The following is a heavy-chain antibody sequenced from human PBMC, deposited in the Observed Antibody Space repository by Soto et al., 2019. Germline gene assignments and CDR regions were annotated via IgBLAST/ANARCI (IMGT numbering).Heavy chain of an antibody. CDR2: ISYDGSNK. D-gene: IGHD3-22*01. CDR3: AKGPGVTMILVGVSPFDI. J-gene: IGHJ3*02. Sequence: QVQLVESGGGVVQPGRSLRLSCAASGFTFRSYGMHWVRQAPGKGLEWVAVISYDGSNKYYADSVKGRFTISRDNSKNTLYLQMISLRAEDTAVYYCAKGPGVTMILVGVSPFDIWGQGTMVTVSS. V-gene: IGHV3-30*18. CDR1: GFTFRSYG.